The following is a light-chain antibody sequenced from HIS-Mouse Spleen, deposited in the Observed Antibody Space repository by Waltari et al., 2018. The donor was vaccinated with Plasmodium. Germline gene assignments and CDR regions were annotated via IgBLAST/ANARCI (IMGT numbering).Light chain of an antibody. V-gene: IGLV3-19*01. CDR1: RLRSYY. J-gene: IGLJ2*01. Sequence: SSELTQDPAVSVALGQTVRITFQGDRLRSYYASRYQQKPGQAPVLVIYGKNNRPSGIPDRFSGSSSGNTASLTITGAQAEDEADYYCNSRDSSGNHLGVVFGGGTKLTVL. CDR2: GKN. CDR3: NSRDSSGNHLGVV.